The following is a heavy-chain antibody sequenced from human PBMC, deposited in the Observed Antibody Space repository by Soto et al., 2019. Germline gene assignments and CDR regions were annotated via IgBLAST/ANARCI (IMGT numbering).Heavy chain of an antibody. CDR2: IGSAGDT. D-gene: IGHD5-12*01. J-gene: IGHJ4*01. CDR1: GFTFSTYD. CDR3: ARVVWGYSSYDYYFDY. Sequence: EVQLVESGGGLVQPGGSLRLSCAASGFTFSTYDMHWVRQATGKGLEWVSAIGSAGDTSYPASVKGRFTISRETAKNSLYLQMNSLRAGDTAVYYCARVVWGYSSYDYYFDYCGHGNLVTVSS. V-gene: IGHV3-13*01.